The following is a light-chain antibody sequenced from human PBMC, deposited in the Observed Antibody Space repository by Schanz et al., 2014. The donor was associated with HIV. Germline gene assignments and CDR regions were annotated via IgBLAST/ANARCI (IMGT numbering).Light chain of an antibody. V-gene: IGLV2-23*02. CDR2: EVY. CDR3: CSYAGSSTYV. CDR1: SNDVGTYKL. J-gene: IGLJ1*01. Sequence: QSVLTQPASVSASPGQSITISCSGSSNDVGTYKLVSWYQQHPGQAPRLMIFEVYRRPSGVSDRFSGSKSGSTASLTISGLQAEDEADYYCCSYAGSSTYVFGTGTKLTVL.